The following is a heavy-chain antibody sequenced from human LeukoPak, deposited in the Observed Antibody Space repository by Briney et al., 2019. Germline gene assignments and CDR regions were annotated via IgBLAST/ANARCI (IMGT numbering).Heavy chain of an antibody. CDR1: GFTFSTYG. CDR2: ISDSSTYI. Sequence: GGSLRLSCAASGFTFSTYGMAWVRQAPGKGLEWVSSISDSSTYIYYADSVQGRFTISRDNAKNSLYLQMNSLRAEDTAVYYCARAVNYYDSSGYFYYFDYWGQGTLVTVSS. CDR3: ARAVNYYDSSGYFYYFDY. J-gene: IGHJ4*02. D-gene: IGHD3-22*01. V-gene: IGHV3-21*01.